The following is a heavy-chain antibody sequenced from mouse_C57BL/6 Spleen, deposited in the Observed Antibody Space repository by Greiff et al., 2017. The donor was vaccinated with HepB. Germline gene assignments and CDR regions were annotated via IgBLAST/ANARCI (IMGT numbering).Heavy chain of an antibody. J-gene: IGHJ3*01. V-gene: IGHV1-81*01. CDR2: IYPRSGNT. Sequence: VKLMESGAELARPGASVKLSCKASGYTFTSYGISWVKQRTGQGLEWIGEIYPRSGNTYYNEKFKGKATLTADKSSSTAYMELRSLTSEDSAVYFCARRPDRDSSGSWFAYWGQGTLVTVSA. CDR3: ARRPDRDSSGSWFAY. CDR1: GYTFTSYG. D-gene: IGHD3-2*02.